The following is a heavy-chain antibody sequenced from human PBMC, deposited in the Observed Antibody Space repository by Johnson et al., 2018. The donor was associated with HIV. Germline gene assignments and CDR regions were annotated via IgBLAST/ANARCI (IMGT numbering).Heavy chain of an antibody. J-gene: IGHJ3*02. D-gene: IGHD1-1*01. V-gene: IGHV3-30-3*01. CDR2: ISYDGSNK. CDR1: GFTFSSYA. Sequence: QVQLVESGGGVVQPGRSLRLSCAASGFTFSSYAMHWVRQAPGKGLEWVAVISYDGSNKYYADSVKGRFTISRDNAKNSLYLKMNSRGAEDTAVYSCASPERPTGTQEEAFDIWGQGTMVIVSS. CDR3: ASPERPTGTQEEAFDI.